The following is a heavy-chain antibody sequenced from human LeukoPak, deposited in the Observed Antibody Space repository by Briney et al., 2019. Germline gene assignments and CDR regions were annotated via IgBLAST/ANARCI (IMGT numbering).Heavy chain of an antibody. CDR1: GFTFDDYG. J-gene: IGHJ4*02. D-gene: IGHD5-18*01. CDR2: INWNGGST. V-gene: IGHV3-20*04. CDR3: ARSSLYSYGLQY. Sequence: PRGSLRLSCAASGFTFDDYGMSWVRQAPGKGLEWVSAINWNGGSTGYADSVKGRFTISRDNAKNSLYLQMNSLRTEDTALYYCARSSLYSYGLQYWGQGILATVSS.